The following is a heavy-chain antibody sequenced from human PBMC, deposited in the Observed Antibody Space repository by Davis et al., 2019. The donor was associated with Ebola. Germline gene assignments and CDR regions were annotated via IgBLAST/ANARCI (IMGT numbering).Heavy chain of an antibody. V-gene: IGHV3-23*01. CDR3: AKSPGPWVQNTAMVDY. D-gene: IGHD5-18*01. CDR1: GFTFSSYA. Sequence: GESLKISCAASGFTFSSYAMSWVRQAPGKGLEWVSAMSGSGGSTYYADSVKGRFTISRDNSKNTLYLQMNSLRAEDTAVYYCAKSPGPWVQNTAMVDYWAREPWSPSPQ. J-gene: IGHJ4*02. CDR2: MSGSGGST.